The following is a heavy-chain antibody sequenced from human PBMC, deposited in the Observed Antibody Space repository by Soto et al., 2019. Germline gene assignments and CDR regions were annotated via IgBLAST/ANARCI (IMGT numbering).Heavy chain of an antibody. J-gene: IGHJ3*02. CDR2: ISYKSGKE. Sequence: EVQLAESGGGLVQPGRSLRLSCVGSGFNFAENAMPWVRQAPGKGLEWVSGISYKSGKEAYAGSVRGRFTISRDNAKRSVYLQMNSLKIEDTAVYYCAKDPRTSGWSGEGYGAFDIWGQGTMVTVSS. CDR3: AKDPRTSGWSGEGYGAFDI. D-gene: IGHD6-19*01. CDR1: GFNFAENA. V-gene: IGHV3-9*01.